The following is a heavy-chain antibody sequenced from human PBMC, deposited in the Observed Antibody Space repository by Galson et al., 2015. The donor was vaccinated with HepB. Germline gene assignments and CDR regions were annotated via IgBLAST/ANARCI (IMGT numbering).Heavy chain of an antibody. CDR3: ARISPYSSSWKDY. CDR1: GFSLSTSGMC. J-gene: IGHJ4*02. V-gene: IGHV2-70*11. Sequence: PALVKPTQTLTLPCTFSGFSLSTSGMCVSWIRQPPGKALEWLARIDWDDDKYYSTSLKTRLTISKDTSKNQVVLTMTHMDPVDTATYYCARISPYSSSWKDYWGQGTLVTVSS. D-gene: IGHD6-13*01. CDR2: IDWDDDK.